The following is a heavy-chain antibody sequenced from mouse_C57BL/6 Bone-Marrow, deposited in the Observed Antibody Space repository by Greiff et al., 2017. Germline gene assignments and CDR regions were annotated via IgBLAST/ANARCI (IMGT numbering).Heavy chain of an antibody. V-gene: IGHV1-9*01. J-gene: IGHJ1*03. CDR1: GYTFTGYW. CDR2: ILPGGGST. D-gene: IGHD2-4*01. Sequence: QVQLQQSGAELMKPGASVKLSCKATGYTFTGYWIAWVQQRPGHGLEWIGEILPGGGSTTYHEKVKGQATCTADTSSNNAYMQLSSLTTEDSTIYYCARDYDYSYWDFDVWGTGTTVTGAS. CDR3: ARDYDYSYWDFDV.